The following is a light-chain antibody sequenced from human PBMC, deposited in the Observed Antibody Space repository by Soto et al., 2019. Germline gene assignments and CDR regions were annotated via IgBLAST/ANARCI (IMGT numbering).Light chain of an antibody. Sequence: QSALTQPASVSGSPGQSITISCTGTSSDFGGYNYVSWYQQHPGKAPKLMIYEVSNRPSGVSNRFSGSKSGNTASLAISGLQAEDEADYYCSSYTSSSTYVFGTGTKGTVL. CDR1: SSDFGGYNY. CDR3: SSYTSSSTYV. J-gene: IGLJ1*01. CDR2: EVS. V-gene: IGLV2-14*01.